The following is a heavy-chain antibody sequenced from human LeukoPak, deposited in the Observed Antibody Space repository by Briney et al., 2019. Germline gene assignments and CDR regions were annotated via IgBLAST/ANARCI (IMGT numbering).Heavy chain of an antibody. Sequence: SETLSLTCTVSGGSITGYYWSWIRQPPRKGLERIGVIHYSGASNYHPSLTRRVTISVATSKNQFSLNLRSVTAADTAVYYCARDSSGSGSSWHFDLWGRGTLVTVSS. CDR1: GGSITGYY. D-gene: IGHD2-15*01. CDR2: IHYSGAS. CDR3: ARDSSGSGSSWHFDL. V-gene: IGHV4-59*01. J-gene: IGHJ2*01.